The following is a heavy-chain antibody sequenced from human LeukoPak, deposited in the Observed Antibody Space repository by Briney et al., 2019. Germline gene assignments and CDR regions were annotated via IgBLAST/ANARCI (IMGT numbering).Heavy chain of an antibody. Sequence: ASVKVSCKASGYTFTSYGISWVRQAPGQGLEWMGWISAYNGNANYAQKLQGRVTMTTDTSTSTACMELKSLRSDDTAVYYCARNIVVDYFDYWGQGTLVTVSS. J-gene: IGHJ4*02. V-gene: IGHV1-18*01. D-gene: IGHD2-15*01. CDR1: GYTFTSYG. CDR2: ISAYNGNA. CDR3: ARNIVVDYFDY.